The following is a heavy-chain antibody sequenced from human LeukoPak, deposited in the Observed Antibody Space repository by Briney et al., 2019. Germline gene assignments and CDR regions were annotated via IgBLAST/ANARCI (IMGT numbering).Heavy chain of an antibody. CDR1: GYTFTGYY. CDR2: INPNSGGT. Sequence: ASVKVSCKASGYTFTGYYMHWVRQAPGQGLEWMGWINPNSGGTNYAQKFQGRVTMTRDKSISTAYLQWSSLKASDTAMYYCARLGYDSSGYQPEVRYYFDYWGQGTLVTVSS. D-gene: IGHD3-22*01. V-gene: IGHV1-2*02. CDR3: ARLGYDSSGYQPEVRYYFDY. J-gene: IGHJ4*02.